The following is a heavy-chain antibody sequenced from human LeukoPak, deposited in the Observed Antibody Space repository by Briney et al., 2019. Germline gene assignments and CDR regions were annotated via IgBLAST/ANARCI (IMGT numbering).Heavy chain of an antibody. CDR1: GFTSSNAW. J-gene: IGHJ3*02. CDR3: TTFDYAAFLI. Sequence: GGSLTLSCAVSGFTSSNAWMSWVRQAPGKGLEWGGRIMSKTDGGTRDYAAPVKGRFTISRDDSKKTLYLQMNSLNTEDPAVYYCTTFDYAAFLIWGQGTMVTVSS. D-gene: IGHD4/OR15-4a*01. V-gene: IGHV3-15*01. CDR2: IMSKTDGGTR.